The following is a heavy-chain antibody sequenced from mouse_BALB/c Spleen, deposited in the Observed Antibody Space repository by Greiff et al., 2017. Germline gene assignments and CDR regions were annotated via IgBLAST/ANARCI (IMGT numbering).Heavy chain of an antibody. CDR1: GFSLTGYG. J-gene: IGHJ1*01. D-gene: IGHD2-4*01. V-gene: IGHV2-6-7*01. Sequence: VQGVESGPGLVAPSQSLSITCTVSGFSLTGYGVNWVRQPPGKGLEWLGMIWGDGSTDYNSALKSRLSISKDNSKSQVFLKMNSLQTDDTARYYCARGGDYDVGYWYFDVWGAGTTVTVSS. CDR2: IWGDGST. CDR3: ARGGDYDVGYWYFDV.